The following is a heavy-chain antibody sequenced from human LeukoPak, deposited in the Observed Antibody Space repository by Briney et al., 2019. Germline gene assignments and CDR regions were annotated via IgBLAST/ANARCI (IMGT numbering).Heavy chain of an antibody. CDR3: ARGEEHGSGTVHFDY. D-gene: IGHD3-10*01. V-gene: IGHV4-4*02. Sequence: KTSETLSLTCAVSGDSISNSHWWSWVRQPPRKGLEWIGETYHGGSTNFNPSLKSRVTISVDRSNNQFSLRLTSVTAADTAVYYCARGEEHGSGTVHFDYWGQGTLVTVSS. CDR1: GDSISNSHW. CDR2: TYHGGST. J-gene: IGHJ4*02.